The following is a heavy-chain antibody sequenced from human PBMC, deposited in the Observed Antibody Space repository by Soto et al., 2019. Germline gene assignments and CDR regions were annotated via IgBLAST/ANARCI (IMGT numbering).Heavy chain of an antibody. Sequence: QVQLVQSGAEVKKPGASVKVSCKASGYTFTSYGISWVRQAPGQGLEWMGWISAYNGNTNYAQKLQGRVTMTTDTSTSTAYMELRTLRSVDTAVYYCARDAGFGDSLYYYGMDVWGQGTTVTVSS. CDR3: ARDAGFGDSLYYYGMDV. V-gene: IGHV1-18*01. CDR1: GYTFTSYG. J-gene: IGHJ6*02. D-gene: IGHD4-17*01. CDR2: ISAYNGNT.